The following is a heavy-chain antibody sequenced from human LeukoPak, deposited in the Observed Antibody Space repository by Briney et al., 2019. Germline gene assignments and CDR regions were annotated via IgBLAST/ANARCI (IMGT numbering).Heavy chain of an antibody. CDR1: GFTFSSYS. V-gene: IGHV3-48*01. J-gene: IGHJ4*02. D-gene: IGHD3-22*01. Sequence: GGSLRLSCAASGFTFSSYSMNWVRQAPGKGLEWVSYISSSSSTIYYADSVKGRFTISRDNSKNTLYLQMSSLRAEDTAVYYCAKDVTMIGVYYFDYWGQGTLVTVSS. CDR2: ISSSSSTI. CDR3: AKDVTMIGVYYFDY.